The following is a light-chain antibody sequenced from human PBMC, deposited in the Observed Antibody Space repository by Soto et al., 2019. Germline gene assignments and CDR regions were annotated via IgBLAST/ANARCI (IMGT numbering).Light chain of an antibody. CDR3: QQFTTYPIT. Sequence: AIQLTQSPSSLSASVGDRVTITCRASQDIRGALAWYQQKPGKPPKLLIFDVSSLQSGVPSRFSGSGSGTDFTLTISSLQPEDFATYYCQQFTTYPITFGQGTRLEIK. J-gene: IGKJ5*01. CDR1: QDIRGA. V-gene: IGKV1-13*02. CDR2: DVS.